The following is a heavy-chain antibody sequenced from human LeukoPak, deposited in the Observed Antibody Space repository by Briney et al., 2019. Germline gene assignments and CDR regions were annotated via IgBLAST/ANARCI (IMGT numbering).Heavy chain of an antibody. CDR2: IYHGDSDT. V-gene: IGHV5-51*01. D-gene: IGHD5-18*01. CDR3: ARPRDSYGYDAFDI. J-gene: IGHJ3*02. Sequence: GESLKISCKGPGYSFTSYWIGWVRQMPGKGLGWMGIIYHGDSDTRYSPSFQGQVTISADKSISTAYLQWSSLKASDTAMYYCARPRDSYGYDAFDIWGQGTMVTVSS. CDR1: GYSFTSYW.